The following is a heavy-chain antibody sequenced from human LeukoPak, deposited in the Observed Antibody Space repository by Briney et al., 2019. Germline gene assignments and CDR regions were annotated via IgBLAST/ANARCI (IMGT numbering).Heavy chain of an antibody. CDR2: IKQDGSEK. Sequence: GGSLRLSCAASGFTFSSHWMSWVRQAPGKGLEWVANIKQDGSEKFYVDSVKGRFTISRDNAKNSLYVQMNSLRAEDTAVYYCARDYYDSSGDLGFDPWGQGTLVTVSS. D-gene: IGHD3-22*01. V-gene: IGHV3-7*01. J-gene: IGHJ5*02. CDR3: ARDYYDSSGDLGFDP. CDR1: GFTFSSHW.